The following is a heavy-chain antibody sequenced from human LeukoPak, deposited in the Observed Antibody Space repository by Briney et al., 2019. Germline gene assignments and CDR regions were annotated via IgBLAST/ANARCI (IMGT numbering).Heavy chain of an antibody. J-gene: IGHJ3*02. V-gene: IGHV3-66*01. Sequence: GGSLRLSCAASGFTVSSNYMSWVRQAPGKGLEWVSVIYSGGSTYYADSVKGRFTISRDNSKNTLYLQMNSLRAEDTAVYYCARRWSGYYPHDAFDIWGQGTMVTVSS. CDR1: GFTVSSNY. D-gene: IGHD3-3*01. CDR3: ARRWSGYYPHDAFDI. CDR2: IYSGGST.